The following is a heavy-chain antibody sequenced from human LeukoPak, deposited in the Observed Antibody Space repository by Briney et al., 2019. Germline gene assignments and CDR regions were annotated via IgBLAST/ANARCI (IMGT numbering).Heavy chain of an antibody. Sequence: PSETLSLTCTVSGGSISSSSYYWGWIRQPPGKGLEWIGTIYYSGSTSYNPSPKSRLTISVDTSKNQFSLKLSSVTAADTAVYYCARLGNPMATYDYVWGSHRYSHYWGQGTLVTVSS. D-gene: IGHD3-16*02. CDR3: ARLGNPMATYDYVWGSHRYSHY. J-gene: IGHJ4*02. V-gene: IGHV4-39*01. CDR2: IYYSGST. CDR1: GGSISSSSYY.